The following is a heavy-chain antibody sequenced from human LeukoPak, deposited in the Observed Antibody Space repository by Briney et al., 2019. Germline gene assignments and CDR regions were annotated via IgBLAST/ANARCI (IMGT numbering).Heavy chain of an antibody. V-gene: IGHV4-30-2*01. CDR3: ARGPPGQTGTPEYFDY. CDR1: GGSISSGGYY. D-gene: IGHD1/OR15-1a*01. J-gene: IGHJ4*02. Sequence: SQTLSLTCTVSGGSISSGGYYWSWIRQPPGKGLEWIGEINHSGSTNYNPSLKSRVTISVDTSKNQFSLKLSSVTAADTAVYYCARGPPGQTGTPEYFDYWGQGTLVTVSS. CDR2: INHSGST.